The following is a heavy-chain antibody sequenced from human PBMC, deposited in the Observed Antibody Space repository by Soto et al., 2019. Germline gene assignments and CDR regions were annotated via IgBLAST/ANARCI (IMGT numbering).Heavy chain of an antibody. CDR3: ARDLPFYYGSGHDTNYYYSMDV. Sequence: QVQLVQSGAEVKKPGSSVKVSCKASGGTFSSYTISWVRQAPGQGLEWMGRIIPILGIANYAQKFQGRVTITADKSTSTAYMELSSLRSEDTAVYYCARDLPFYYGSGHDTNYYYSMDVWGEGTTVTVSS. CDR1: GGTFSSYT. V-gene: IGHV1-69*08. D-gene: IGHD3-10*01. CDR2: IIPILGIA. J-gene: IGHJ6*03.